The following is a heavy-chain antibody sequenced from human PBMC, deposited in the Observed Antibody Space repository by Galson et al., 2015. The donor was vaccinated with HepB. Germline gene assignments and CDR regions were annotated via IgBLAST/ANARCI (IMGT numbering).Heavy chain of an antibody. CDR3: ATDQGSGGVGAGDVLPSYSYSGMDV. Sequence: SVKVSCKVSGYTLTELSMHWVRQAPGKGLEWMGGFDPEDGETIYAQKFQGRVTMTEDTSTDTAYMELSSLRSEDTAVYYCATDQGSGGVGAGDVLPSYSYSGMDVWAKGTPVTLSS. CDR2: FDPEDGET. J-gene: IGHJ6*04. D-gene: IGHD4-17*01. CDR1: GYTLTELS. V-gene: IGHV1-24*01.